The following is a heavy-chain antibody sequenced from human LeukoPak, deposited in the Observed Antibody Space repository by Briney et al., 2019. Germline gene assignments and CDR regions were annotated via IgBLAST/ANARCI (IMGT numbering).Heavy chain of an antibody. CDR2: ISRNGGST. V-gene: IGHV3-64D*06. CDR3: VKESGFMVAPNSAFDI. CDR1: GFTFNSYP. J-gene: IGHJ3*02. D-gene: IGHD4/OR15-4a*01. Sequence: GGSLRLSCSASGFTFNSYPVHWVRQAPGKGLEYVSGISRNGGSTYYADSVKGRFTISRDNSKNTLYLQMSSLRAEDTAVYYCVKESGFMVAPNSAFDIWGQGTMVSISS.